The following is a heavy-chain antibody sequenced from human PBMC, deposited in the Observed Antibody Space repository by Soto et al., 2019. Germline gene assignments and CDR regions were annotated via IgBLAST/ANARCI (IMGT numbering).Heavy chain of an antibody. V-gene: IGHV1-2*04. J-gene: IGHJ4*02. CDR3: ARDMGYDSSGYGY. CDR2: INPNSGGT. CDR1: GYTFTGYY. Sequence: QVQLVQSGAEVKKPGASVKVSCKASGYTFTGYYMHWVRQAPGQGLEWMGWINPNSGGTNYAQKFQGWVTMTRDTSSSTAYMELSRLRSDDTAVYYCARDMGYDSSGYGYWGQGTLVTVSS. D-gene: IGHD3-22*01.